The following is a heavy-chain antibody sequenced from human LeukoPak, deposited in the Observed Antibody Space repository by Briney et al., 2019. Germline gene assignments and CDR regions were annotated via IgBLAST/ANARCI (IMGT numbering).Heavy chain of an antibody. CDR3: AEGSSGYNYGPPDY. Sequence: SVRVSCKASGGTFSSYAFSWVRQAPGQGLEWMGGVIPIFGSTNYAQKFQGKVTITADESTSTAYMEVNNLRSEDTAVYFCAEGSSGYNYGPPDYWGQGTLVRVSS. D-gene: IGHD3-22*01. V-gene: IGHV1-69*13. J-gene: IGHJ4*02. CDR2: VIPIFGST. CDR1: GGTFSSYA.